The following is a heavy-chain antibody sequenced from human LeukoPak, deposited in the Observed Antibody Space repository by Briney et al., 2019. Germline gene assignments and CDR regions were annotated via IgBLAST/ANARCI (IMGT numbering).Heavy chain of an antibody. CDR3: VRVNGYDDGVDF. CDR2: MFPTESIT. Sequence: HGESLQISCKTSGYQFVDYWIAWVRQMPGKGLEWMGIMFPTESITTYSPSFQGQVSISADKSISTVYLFWSSLKASDTAIYYCVRVNGYDDGVDFWGQGTPVTVSS. CDR1: GYQFVDYW. J-gene: IGHJ4*02. V-gene: IGHV5-51*01. D-gene: IGHD5-12*01.